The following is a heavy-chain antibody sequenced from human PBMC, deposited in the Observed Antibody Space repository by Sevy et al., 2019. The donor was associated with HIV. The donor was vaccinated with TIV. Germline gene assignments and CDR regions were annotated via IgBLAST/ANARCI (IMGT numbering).Heavy chain of an antibody. CDR1: GLTFSSHA. CDR2: ISYDGNTR. V-gene: IGHV3-30-3*01. D-gene: IGHD3-22*01. CDR3: ARDLGYESSGYLPFFDP. J-gene: IGHJ5*02. Sequence: GESLRLSCAASGLTFSSHAMHWVRQAPGKGLESVAVISYDGNTRYYGDSVKGRFTISRDDSKNTLYLQMNSLRAEDTAVYYCARDLGYESSGYLPFFDPRGQGTLVTVSS.